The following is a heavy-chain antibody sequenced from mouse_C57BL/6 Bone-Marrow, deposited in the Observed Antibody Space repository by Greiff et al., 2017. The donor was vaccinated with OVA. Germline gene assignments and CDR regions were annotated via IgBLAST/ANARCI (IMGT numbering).Heavy chain of an antibody. J-gene: IGHJ2*01. D-gene: IGHD2-1*01. CDR2: IDPENGDT. V-gene: IGHV14-4*01. Sequence: EVMLVESGAELVRPGASVKLSCTASGFNIKDDYMHWVKQRPEQGLEWIGWIDPENGDTEYASKFQGKATITADTSSNTAYLQPSSLTSEDAAVYYCTSYGNFDYWGQGTTLTVSS. CDR1: GFNIKDDY. CDR3: TSYGNFDY.